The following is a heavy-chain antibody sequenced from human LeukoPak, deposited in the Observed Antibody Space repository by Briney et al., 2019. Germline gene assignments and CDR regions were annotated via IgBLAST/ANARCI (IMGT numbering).Heavy chain of an antibody. CDR1: GYSFTNYR. CDR2: IYPGDSDT. D-gene: IGHD5-12*01. J-gene: IGHJ4*02. CDR3: ATLASPIVATINRQPYFDY. Sequence: GESLKISCQGSGYSFTNYRIGWVRQMPGKGLEWMGIIYPGDSDTKYSPSFQGQVTISADKSINTAYLQWNSLKASDTAMYYCATLASPIVATINRQPYFDYWGQGTLVTVSS. V-gene: IGHV5-51*01.